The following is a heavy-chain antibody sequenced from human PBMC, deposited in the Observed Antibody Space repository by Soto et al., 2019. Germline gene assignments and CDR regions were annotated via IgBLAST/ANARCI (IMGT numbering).Heavy chain of an antibody. CDR1: GFTFSYYS. D-gene: IGHD2-21*01. V-gene: IGHV3-48*01. CDR3: ARDSLAQDY. J-gene: IGHJ4*02. Sequence: EVQLVESGGGLIQPGGSLRLSCAASGFTFSYYSMNWVRQAPGKGLEWVSYISTGSTTIYYADSVKGVFTISRDNAKNSLYLQMNSLRAEDTAVYYCARDSLAQDYWGQGTLVTVSS. CDR2: ISTGSTTI.